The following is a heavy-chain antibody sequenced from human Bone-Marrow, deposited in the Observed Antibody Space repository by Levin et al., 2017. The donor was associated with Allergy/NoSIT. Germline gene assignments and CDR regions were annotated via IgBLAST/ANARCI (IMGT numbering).Heavy chain of an antibody. D-gene: IGHD4-11*01. Sequence: GESLKISCAASGFTFSSYAMHWVRQAPGKGLEWVAVISYDGSNKYYADSVKGRFTISRDNSKNTLYLQMNSLRAEDTAVYYCARGGQTTYWGQGTLVTVSS. V-gene: IGHV3-30*04. CDR2: ISYDGSNK. J-gene: IGHJ4*02. CDR1: GFTFSSYA. CDR3: ARGGQTTY.